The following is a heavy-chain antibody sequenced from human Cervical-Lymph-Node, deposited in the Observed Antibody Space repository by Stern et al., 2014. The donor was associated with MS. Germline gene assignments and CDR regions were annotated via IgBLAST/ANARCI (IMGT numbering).Heavy chain of an antibody. CDR3: ARDRNSYGFGLDY. J-gene: IGHJ4*02. Sequence: QVQLVESGGGVVPPGRSLRLSCTASGFTFSRYAMHWIRQAPGKGLEWVAVISYHGSDEYYADSVKGRFTISRDYSKNTLYLQMNSLRAEDTAVYYCARDRNSYGFGLDYWGQGTLVTVSS. CDR2: ISYHGSDE. CDR1: GFTFSRYA. V-gene: IGHV3-30*04. D-gene: IGHD5-18*01.